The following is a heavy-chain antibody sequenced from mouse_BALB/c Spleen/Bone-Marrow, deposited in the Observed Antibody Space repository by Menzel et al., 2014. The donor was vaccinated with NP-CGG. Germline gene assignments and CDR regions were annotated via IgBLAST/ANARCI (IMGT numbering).Heavy chain of an antibody. J-gene: IGHJ4*01. Sequence: EVQLQQSGPELVKPGASVKMSCKASGYTFTSYVMHWVKQKPRQGLEWIGYINPYNDGTKYNEKFKGKATLTSDKSSSTAYTELSSLSSEDSAVYYCAYGSSCRRVDYWGHGTSVTISS. D-gene: IGHD1-1*01. CDR2: INPYNDGT. CDR3: AYGSSCRRVDY. CDR1: GYTFTSYV. V-gene: IGHV1-14*01.